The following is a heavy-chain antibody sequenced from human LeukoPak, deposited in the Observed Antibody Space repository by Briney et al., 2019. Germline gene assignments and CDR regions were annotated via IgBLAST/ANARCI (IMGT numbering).Heavy chain of an antibody. Sequence: SETLSLTCTVSDDSISDYYRGWIRQPPGKGLEWIGYFHNSGTSTYNPSLKSRVTMSVDTSKNQFSLKLSSVTAADTAVYYCARSDFWSGYYYYWGQGTLVTVSS. CDR1: DDSISDYY. CDR3: ARSDFWSGYYYY. CDR2: FHNSGTS. J-gene: IGHJ4*02. D-gene: IGHD3-3*01. V-gene: IGHV4-59*12.